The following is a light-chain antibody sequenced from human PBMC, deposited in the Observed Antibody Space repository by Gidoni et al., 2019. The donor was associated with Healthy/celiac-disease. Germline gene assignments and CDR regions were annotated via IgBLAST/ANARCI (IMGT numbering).Light chain of an antibody. CDR1: QSVSSSY. CDR3: QQYGSSSYT. CDR2: GAS. J-gene: IGKJ2*01. V-gene: IGKV3-20*01. Sequence: EIVLTPSPGTLSLSPGERATLSCRASQSVSSSYLAWYQQKPGQAPRLLIYGASSRATGIPDRFSGSGSGTDFTLTISRLEPEDFAVYYCQQYGSSSYTFXQXTKLXIK.